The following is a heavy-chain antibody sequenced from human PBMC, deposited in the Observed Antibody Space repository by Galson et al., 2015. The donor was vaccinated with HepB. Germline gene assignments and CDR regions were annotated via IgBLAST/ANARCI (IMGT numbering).Heavy chain of an antibody. D-gene: IGHD2-15*01. V-gene: IGHV3-30-3*01. CDR2: ISYDGSNK. J-gene: IGHJ6*02. CDR1: GFTFSNYT. Sequence: SLRLSCAASGFTFSNYTMHWVRQAPGKGLEWVAVISYDGSNKYYADSVKGRFTISRDNSKNTLYLQMNSLRAEDTAVYYCARQWGYCSGGSCSPYYYYGMDVWGQGTTVTVSS. CDR3: ARQWGYCSGGSCSPYYYYGMDV.